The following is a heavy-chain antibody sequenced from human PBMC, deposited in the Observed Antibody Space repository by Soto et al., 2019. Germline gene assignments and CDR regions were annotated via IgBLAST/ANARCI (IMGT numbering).Heavy chain of an antibody. CDR2: ISYDGSNK. D-gene: IGHD3-9*01. Sequence: PGGSLRLSCAASGFTFSSYGMHWVRQAPGKGLEWVAVISYDGSNKYYADSVKGRFTISRDNSKNTLYLQMNSLRAEDTAVYYCAKDILTGPFDYRGQGTLVTVSS. CDR3: AKDILTGPFDY. CDR1: GFTFSSYG. V-gene: IGHV3-30*18. J-gene: IGHJ4*02.